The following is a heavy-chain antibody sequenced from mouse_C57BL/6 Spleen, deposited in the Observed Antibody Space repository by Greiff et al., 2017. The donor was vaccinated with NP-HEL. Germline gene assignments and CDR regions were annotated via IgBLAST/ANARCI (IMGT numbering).Heavy chain of an antibody. CDR2: IRNKANGYTT. J-gene: IGHJ2*01. Sequence: DVKLVESGGGLVQPGGSLSLSCAASGFTFTDYYMSWVRQPPGKALEWLGFIRNKANGYTTEYSASVKGRFTISRDNSQSILYLQMNALRAEDSATYYCARLLRPYYFDYWGQGTTLTVSS. V-gene: IGHV7-3*01. CDR1: GFTFTDYY. D-gene: IGHD1-2*01. CDR3: ARLLRPYYFDY.